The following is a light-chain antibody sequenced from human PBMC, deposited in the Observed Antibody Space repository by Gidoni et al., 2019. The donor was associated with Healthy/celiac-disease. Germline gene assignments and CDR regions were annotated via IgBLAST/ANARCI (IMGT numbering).Light chain of an antibody. V-gene: IGKV3-20*01. J-gene: IGKJ1*01. CDR1: QSVSSSY. CDR3: QQYGSSLWT. CDR2: GAS. Sequence: EIVLTQSPRTLSLSPGARATLSCRNSQSVSSSYLAWYQQKPGQAPRLLIYGASSRATGLPDRFSGSGSETDFTLTISRLEPEDFAVYYCQQYGSSLWTFGQGTKVEIK.